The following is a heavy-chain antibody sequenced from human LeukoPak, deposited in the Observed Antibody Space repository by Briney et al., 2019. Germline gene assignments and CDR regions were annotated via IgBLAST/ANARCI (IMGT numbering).Heavy chain of an antibody. CDR1: GGSISSSSYY. D-gene: IGHD1-26*01. J-gene: IGHJ3*02. CDR2: IYYSGST. V-gene: IGHV4-39*01. Sequence: SETLSLTCTVSGGSISSSSYYWGWIRQPPGKGLEWIGSIYYSGSTYYNPSHKSRVTISVDTSKNQISLKLSSVTAADTAVYYCARPIYSGSYRHAFDIWGQGTMVTVSS. CDR3: ARPIYSGSYRHAFDI.